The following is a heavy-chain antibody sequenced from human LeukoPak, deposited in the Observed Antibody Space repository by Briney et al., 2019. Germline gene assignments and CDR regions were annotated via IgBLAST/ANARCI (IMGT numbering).Heavy chain of an antibody. Sequence: PSETLSLTCTVSGGSISSSSYYWGWIRQPPGKGLEWIGSIYCSGSTYYNPSLKSRVTISVDTSKNQFSLKLSSVTAADTAVYYCARSLNWEFDYWGQGTLVTVSS. J-gene: IGHJ4*02. V-gene: IGHV4-39*01. CDR2: IYCSGST. D-gene: IGHD7-27*01. CDR3: ARSLNWEFDY. CDR1: GGSISSSSYY.